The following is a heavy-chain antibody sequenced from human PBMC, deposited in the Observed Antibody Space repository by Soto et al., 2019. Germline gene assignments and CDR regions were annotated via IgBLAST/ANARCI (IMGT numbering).Heavy chain of an antibody. J-gene: IGHJ5*02. CDR3: ARASPEGVVVVTDTMYIWLDQ. CDR1: SYTFSTYS. D-gene: IGHD2-2*01. V-gene: IGHV1-18*01. CDR2: ISIYNGNT. Sequence: ASVKVSFKASSYTFSTYSINLFLHSPLQWLELMGWISIYNGNTNYAQNPQGRVTMTADTSTSTAYMELRSLRSDDTAVYYCARASPEGVVVVTDTMYIWLDQWGKGNLVTVSS.